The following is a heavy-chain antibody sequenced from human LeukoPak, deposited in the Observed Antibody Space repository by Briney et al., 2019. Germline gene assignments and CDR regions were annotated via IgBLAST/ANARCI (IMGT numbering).Heavy chain of an antibody. CDR3: AKDWHTDAFDI. CDR1: GFTFRRYW. J-gene: IGHJ3*02. Sequence: PWGSLRLSCAASGFTFRRYWMAWVRQAPGKGLEWVANIKEDGSETYYVDSVKGRFTVSRDNAKNSLYLQMNSLRVEDTAVYYCAKDWHTDAFDIWGQGTMVTVSS. V-gene: IGHV3-7*01. CDR2: IKEDGSET.